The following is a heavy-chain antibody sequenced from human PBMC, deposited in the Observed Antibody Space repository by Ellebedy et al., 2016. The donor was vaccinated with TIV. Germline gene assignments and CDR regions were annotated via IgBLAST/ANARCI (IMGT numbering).Heavy chain of an antibody. Sequence: SETLSLXXAVYVESFSGFYWSWIRQPPGSGLEWVGEINDSGSTKYNPSLKSRVTISVDTSKNQFSLKVSSVTAADTAVYYCAGRGYYFDYWGQGTLVTVSS. J-gene: IGHJ4*02. V-gene: IGHV4-34*01. CDR3: AGRGYYFDY. CDR1: VESFSGFY. CDR2: INDSGST.